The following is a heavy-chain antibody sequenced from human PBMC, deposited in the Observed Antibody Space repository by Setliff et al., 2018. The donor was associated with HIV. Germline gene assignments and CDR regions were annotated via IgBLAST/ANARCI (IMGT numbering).Heavy chain of an antibody. CDR2: IYPGDSDT. CDR1: GYSFTSYW. CDR3: ARDYLYYNLYNGSPVYGMDV. J-gene: IGHJ6*02. V-gene: IGHV5-51*01. D-gene: IGHD3-3*01. Sequence: GESLKISCKGSGYSFTSYWIGWVRQVPGKGLEWMGIIYPGDSDTKYSPSFQGQVTISADKSISTAYLQWSSLRVEDTAVYYCARDYLYYNLYNGSPVYGMDVWGQGTTVTVSS.